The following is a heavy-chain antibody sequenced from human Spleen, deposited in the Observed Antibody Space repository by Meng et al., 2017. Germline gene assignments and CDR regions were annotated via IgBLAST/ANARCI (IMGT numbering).Heavy chain of an antibody. V-gene: IGHV1-24*01. CDR2: FDPEDGQT. Sequence: ASVKVSCKASGYILTKLSLHWVRQGPAKGLEWMGGFDPEDGQTIYAQRFEGRATMTEDISTDTTYMELSRLRSEDTAVYYCTTNRDSSVTSSFDIWGQGTMVTVSS. CDR3: TTNRDSSVTSSFDI. D-gene: IGHD3-22*01. CDR1: GYILTKLS. J-gene: IGHJ3*02.